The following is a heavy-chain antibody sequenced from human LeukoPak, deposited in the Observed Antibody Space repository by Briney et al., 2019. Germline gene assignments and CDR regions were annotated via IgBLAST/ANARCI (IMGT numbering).Heavy chain of an antibody. D-gene: IGHD3-3*01. CDR2: ISSSTSYI. J-gene: IGHJ4*02. Sequence: GGSLRLSCAASGFTFSSYSMNWIRQAPGKGLEWVSSISSSTSYIYYADSVKGRFTISRDNAKNSLYLQMSSLRAEDTAVYYCATDRGWRTSGYYLYYFEYWGQGTLVTYSS. CDR3: ATDRGWRTSGYYLYYFEY. V-gene: IGHV3-21*01. CDR1: GFTFSSYS.